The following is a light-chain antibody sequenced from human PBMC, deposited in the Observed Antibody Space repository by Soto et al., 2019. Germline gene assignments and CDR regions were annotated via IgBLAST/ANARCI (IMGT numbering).Light chain of an antibody. CDR1: QGISSY. CDR3: QQLMSYPIT. CDR2: GAS. J-gene: IGKJ5*01. Sequence: DIQLTQSPSFLSASVGERVTITCRASQGISSYLAWYQQKPRKAPEVLIFGASTLQSGVPSRFSGSGSGTEFTLTISSLQPEDFATYYCQQLMSYPITFGQGTRLEIK. V-gene: IGKV1-9*01.